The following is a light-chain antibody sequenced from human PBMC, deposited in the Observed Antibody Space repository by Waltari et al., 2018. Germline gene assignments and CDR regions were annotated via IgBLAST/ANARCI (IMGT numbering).Light chain of an antibody. CDR2: DTS. CDR3: QQRRRWPLT. V-gene: IGKV3-11*01. J-gene: IGKJ4*01. Sequence: EIVLTQSPATLSLSPGERATLSCSASQTVDTYLAWYQQRPGQAPRLLIYDTSNRATGIPDRCSGSGSETDFTLTISSLEPEDFAVYYCQQRRRWPLTFGGGSKVEI. CDR1: QTVDTY.